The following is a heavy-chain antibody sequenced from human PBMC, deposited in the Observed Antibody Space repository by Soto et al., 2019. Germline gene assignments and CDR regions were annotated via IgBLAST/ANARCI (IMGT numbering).Heavy chain of an antibody. CDR3: ARPYSSGWSLPFDY. CDR1: GFNFNTYT. Sequence: GGSLRLSCAASGFNFNTYTMHWVRQAPGKGLEWVATTSYDEKNKYHADSVKGRFTISRDNSKNTLYLQMNNLRGEDTAVYYCARPYSSGWSLPFDYWGQGTLVTVSS. V-gene: IGHV3-30*04. CDR2: TSYDEKNK. J-gene: IGHJ4*02. D-gene: IGHD6-19*01.